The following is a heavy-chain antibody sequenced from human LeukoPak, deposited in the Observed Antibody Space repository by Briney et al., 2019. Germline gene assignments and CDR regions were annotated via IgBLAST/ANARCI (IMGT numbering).Heavy chain of an antibody. V-gene: IGHV3-23*01. Sequence: GGSLRLSCVASGFTFSSYAMSWVRQAPGKGLEWVSTISGGGGSTYYADSVKGRFTISRDNSKNSLYLQMNGLRAEVTAVYYCARDFGPNILTGYFFDHWGQGTLVTVSS. CDR1: GFTFSSYA. J-gene: IGHJ4*02. CDR3: ARDFGPNILTGYFFDH. D-gene: IGHD3-9*01. CDR2: ISGGGGST.